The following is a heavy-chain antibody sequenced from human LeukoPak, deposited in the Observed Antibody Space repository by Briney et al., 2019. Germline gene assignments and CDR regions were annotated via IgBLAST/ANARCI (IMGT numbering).Heavy chain of an antibody. V-gene: IGHV4-59*08. D-gene: IGHD6-19*01. CDR3: ARLLAVAGGDAFDI. CDR1: GGSLSTYY. Sequence: PSETLSLTCSVSGGSLSTYYWSWIRQPPGKGLELIGYLYYSGSTNYNPSLKSRVTVSVDTSKDQFSLRLSSVTAADTAVYYCARLLAVAGGDAFDIWGQGKMVTVSS. CDR2: LYYSGST. J-gene: IGHJ3*02.